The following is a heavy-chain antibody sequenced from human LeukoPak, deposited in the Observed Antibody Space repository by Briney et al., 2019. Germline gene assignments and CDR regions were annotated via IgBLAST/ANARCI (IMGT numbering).Heavy chain of an antibody. CDR2: ITYDASNK. J-gene: IGHJ4*02. D-gene: IGHD3-22*01. CDR1: GFTFSSYG. Sequence: PSGSLTLSCAASGFTFSSYGMHWVRQAQGKGREWVAIITYDASNKYYAYPVKGRFTIYRDNSKNTLYLQMNSLTAEDTAVYYCAKDPPPSYYYDSSGYYFDYWGQGTLVTVSS. CDR3: AKDPPPSYYYDSSGYYFDY. V-gene: IGHV3-30*18.